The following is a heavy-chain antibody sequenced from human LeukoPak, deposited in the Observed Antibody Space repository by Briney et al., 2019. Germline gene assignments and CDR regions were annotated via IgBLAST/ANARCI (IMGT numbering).Heavy chain of an antibody. CDR3: ATGHYCSGGSCYFDY. V-gene: IGHV1-24*01. Sequence: ASVKVSCKVSGYTLTQLSMHWVRQAPGKGLEWMGGFDPEDGETIYAQKFQGRVTMTEDTSTETAYMELSSLRSEDTAVYYCATGHYCSGGSCYFDYWGQGTLVTVSS. CDR1: GYTLTQLS. CDR2: FDPEDGET. J-gene: IGHJ4*02. D-gene: IGHD2-15*01.